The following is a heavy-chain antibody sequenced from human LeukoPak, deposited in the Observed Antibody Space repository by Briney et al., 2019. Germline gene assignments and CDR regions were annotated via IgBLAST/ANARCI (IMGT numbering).Heavy chain of an antibody. J-gene: IGHJ4*02. CDR3: AGDRRNYYDSSGYYDY. CDR2: IKQDGSEK. V-gene: IGHV3-7*01. CDR1: GFTFSSYW. D-gene: IGHD3-22*01. Sequence: GGSLRLSCAASGFTFSSYWMSWVRQAPGKGLEWVANIKQDGSEKYYVDSVKGRFTISRDNAKNSLYLQMNSLRAEDTAVYYCAGDRRNYYDSSGYYDYWGQGTLVTVSS.